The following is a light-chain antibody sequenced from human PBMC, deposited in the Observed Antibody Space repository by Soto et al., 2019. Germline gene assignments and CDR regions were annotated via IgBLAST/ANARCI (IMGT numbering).Light chain of an antibody. V-gene: IGLV2-14*01. Sequence: QSALTQPASVSGSPGQSITISCTGTSSDVGGYNYVSWYQQQAGKAPKLIIHEVSNRPSGVSNRFSGSKSGNTASLTISGLQAEDEADYYCQSYDSTLSARYVFGTGTKVTVL. CDR3: QSYDSTLSARYV. J-gene: IGLJ1*01. CDR2: EVS. CDR1: SSDVGGYNY.